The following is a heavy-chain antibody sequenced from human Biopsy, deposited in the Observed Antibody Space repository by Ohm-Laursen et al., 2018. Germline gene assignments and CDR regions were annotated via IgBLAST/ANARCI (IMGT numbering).Heavy chain of an antibody. V-gene: IGHV3-48*01. J-gene: IGHJ4*02. CDR3: VRGWWNRSSLFLDH. CDR1: GFSFSSYS. D-gene: IGHD1/OR15-1a*01. CDR2: TDTTSGTK. Sequence: SLRLSCSASGFSFSSYSMNWARQAPGKGLEWVSYTDTTSGTKFYADSVEGRFTISRDNAKNSPYLQMTSLRAEDTAVYFCVRGWWNRSSLFLDHWGQGSLVTVSS.